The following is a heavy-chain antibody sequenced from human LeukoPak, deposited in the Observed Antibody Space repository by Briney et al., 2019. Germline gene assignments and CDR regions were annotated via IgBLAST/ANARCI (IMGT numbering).Heavy chain of an antibody. CDR1: GYTFTSYG. J-gene: IGHJ6*02. D-gene: IGHD6-19*01. Sequence: AASVKVSCKASGYTFTSYGISWVRQAPGQGLEWMGWISAYNGNTNYAQKLQGRVTMTTDTSTSTAYMELRSLRSDDTAVYYCARDQGLAGTFYYYYGMDVWGQGTTVTVSS. V-gene: IGHV1-18*01. CDR2: ISAYNGNT. CDR3: ARDQGLAGTFYYYYGMDV.